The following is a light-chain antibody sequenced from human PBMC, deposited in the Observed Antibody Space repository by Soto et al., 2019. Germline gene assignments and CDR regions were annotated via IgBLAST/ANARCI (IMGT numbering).Light chain of an antibody. Sequence: EIVMTQSPATLSVSPGERATLSCRASQSVSSYLAWYQQKPGQAPRLLMYGASTRATGIPDRFSGSGSGTEFTLTISSLQSEDFAVYYCQQHNNWPPWTFGQGTKVEIK. V-gene: IGKV3-15*01. CDR2: GAS. CDR1: QSVSSY. CDR3: QQHNNWPPWT. J-gene: IGKJ1*01.